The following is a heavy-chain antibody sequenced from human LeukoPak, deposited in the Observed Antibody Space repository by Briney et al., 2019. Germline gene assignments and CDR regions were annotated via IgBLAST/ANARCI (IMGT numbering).Heavy chain of an antibody. CDR3: ARLSRQLARPNYFDY. J-gene: IGHJ4*02. D-gene: IGHD1-1*01. CDR1: GGSISSSSYY. V-gene: IGHV4-39*01. Sequence: SETLSLTCTVSGGSISSSSYYWGWIRQPPGKGLEWIGSIYYSGSTYYNPSLKSRVTISVDTAKNQFSLKLSSVTAADTAVYYCARLSRQLARPNYFDYWGQGTLVTVSS. CDR2: IYYSGST.